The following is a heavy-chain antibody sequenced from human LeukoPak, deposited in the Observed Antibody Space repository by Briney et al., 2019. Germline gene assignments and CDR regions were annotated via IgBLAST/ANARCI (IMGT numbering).Heavy chain of an antibody. Sequence: EPSETLSLTCAVYGGSFTGYYWSWIRQPPGKGLKWIGEINHSGSTNYNSSLKSRVTISVDTSKNQFSLKLTSVTAADTAVYYCARETPYCSSTSCYVWGQGTLVTVSS. CDR1: GGSFTGYY. V-gene: IGHV4-34*01. CDR2: INHSGST. CDR3: ARETPYCSSTSCYV. J-gene: IGHJ4*02. D-gene: IGHD2-2*01.